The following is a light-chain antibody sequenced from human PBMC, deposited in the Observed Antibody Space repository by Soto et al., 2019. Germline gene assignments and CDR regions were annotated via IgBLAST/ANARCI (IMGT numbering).Light chain of an antibody. Sequence: EIVLTQSPGTLSLSPGERATLSCRASQSVSSSYLGWYQQKRGQAPRLLIYGASSRATGIPDRFSGSGSGTDFTLTISRLEPEDLAVYYCHHYGSSPSWTFGQGTKVEIK. CDR2: GAS. V-gene: IGKV3-20*01. J-gene: IGKJ1*01. CDR3: HHYGSSPSWT. CDR1: QSVSSSY.